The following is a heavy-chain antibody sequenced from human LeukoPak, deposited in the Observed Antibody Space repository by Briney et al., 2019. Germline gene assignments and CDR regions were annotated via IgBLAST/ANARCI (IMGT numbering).Heavy chain of an antibody. CDR1: GFTVSSNY. CDR3: ARDQDWNPY. Sequence: PGGSLRLSCAASGFTVSSNYMSWVRQAPGKGLEWVSVIYSGGNTYYADSVKGRFTISRDNSKSTLYLQMNSLRVEDTAVYYCARDQDWNPYWGQGTLVTVSS. D-gene: IGHD1-1*01. V-gene: IGHV3-53*01. CDR2: IYSGGNT. J-gene: IGHJ4*02.